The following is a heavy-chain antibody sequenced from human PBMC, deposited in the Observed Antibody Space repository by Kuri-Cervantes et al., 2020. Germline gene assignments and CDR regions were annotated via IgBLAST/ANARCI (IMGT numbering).Heavy chain of an antibody. Sequence: GESLKISCAASGFTFSSYAMHWVRQAPGKGLEWVAVISYDGSNKYYADSVKGRFTISRDNAENTLYLQMNSLRAEDTAVYYCARVRGAARLEVFDPWGQGTLVTVSS. D-gene: IGHD6-6*01. CDR3: ARVRGAARLEVFDP. CDR1: GFTFSSYA. V-gene: IGHV3-30*14. J-gene: IGHJ5*02. CDR2: ISYDGSNK.